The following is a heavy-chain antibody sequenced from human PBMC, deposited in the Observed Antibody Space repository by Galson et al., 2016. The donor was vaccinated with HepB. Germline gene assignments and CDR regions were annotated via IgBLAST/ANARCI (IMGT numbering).Heavy chain of an antibody. CDR3: ARVPREKREVPWRAIDY. V-gene: IGHV1-18*01. CDR2: ISAYNGDT. CDR1: GYTFSNYD. J-gene: IGHJ4*02. D-gene: IGHD1-26*01. Sequence: SVKVSCKAFGYTFSNYDTVWVRQASGQGLEWMGWISAYNGDTYYAQKLQDRVTMTTDTSTTTAHMELRSLRSDDTAVYYCARVPREKREVPWRAIDYWGQGTLVIVSS.